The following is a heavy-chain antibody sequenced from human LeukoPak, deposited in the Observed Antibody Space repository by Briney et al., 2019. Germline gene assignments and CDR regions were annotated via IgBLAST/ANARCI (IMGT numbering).Heavy chain of an antibody. Sequence: GGSLRLSCAASGFTFSSYGMHWVRQAPGKGLEWVAFIRYDGSEKYYVDSVKGRFTISRDNSNNSLYPQMNSLRPEDTAIYHCAKARLPRYYFDYWGQGTLVTVSS. CDR1: GFTFSSYG. J-gene: IGHJ4*02. CDR3: AKARLPRYYFDY. CDR2: IRYDGSEK. V-gene: IGHV3-30*02.